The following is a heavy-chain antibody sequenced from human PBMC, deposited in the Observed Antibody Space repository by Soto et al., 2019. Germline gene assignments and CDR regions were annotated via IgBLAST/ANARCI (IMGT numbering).Heavy chain of an antibody. J-gene: IGHJ4*02. D-gene: IGHD3-9*01. Sequence: SETLSLTCTVSGGSISSGDYYWSWIRQPPGKGLEWIGYIYYSGSTYYNPSLKSRVTISVDTSKNQFSLKLSSVTAADTAVYYCARLEGLATISYYFYYWGQGTLVTVSS. CDR2: IYYSGST. CDR1: GGSISSGDYY. V-gene: IGHV4-30-4*01. CDR3: ARLEGLATISYYFYY.